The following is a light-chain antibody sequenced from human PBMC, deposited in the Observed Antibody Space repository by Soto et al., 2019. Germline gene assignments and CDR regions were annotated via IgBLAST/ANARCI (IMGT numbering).Light chain of an antibody. CDR1: LHINDC. CDR3: PHYDTLVS. Sequence: DIQLTQSPSSLSASVGDRVTITCQASLHINDCVNWYQQKPGKAPKLLIYDAATLETGVPSRFSASVSGRHFPFTLSSLQPDDVATYYCPHYDTLVSFGPGTKVEIK. CDR2: DAA. J-gene: IGKJ3*01. V-gene: IGKV1-33*01.